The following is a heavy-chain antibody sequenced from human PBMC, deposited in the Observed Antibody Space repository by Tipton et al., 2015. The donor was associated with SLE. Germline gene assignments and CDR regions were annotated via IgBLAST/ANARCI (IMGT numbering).Heavy chain of an antibody. V-gene: IGHV4-59*07. J-gene: IGHJ4*02. CDR2: IYYNGRT. CDR1: GGSISTYY. CDR3: ARLWRVYSSGWYYFDY. Sequence: TLSLTCTVSGGSISTYYWSWIRQPPGKGLEWIGYIYYNGRTNYNPSPKSRVTISRDTSKSQFSLRLNSVTAADTAVYYCARLWRVYSSGWYYFDYWGQGTLVTVSS. D-gene: IGHD6-13*01.